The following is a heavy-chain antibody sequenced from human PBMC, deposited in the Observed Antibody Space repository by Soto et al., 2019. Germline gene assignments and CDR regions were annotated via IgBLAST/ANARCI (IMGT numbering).Heavy chain of an antibody. D-gene: IGHD6-19*01. CDR3: EIARYSSGRPYGWYLYYYGMDV. CDR2: ISGSGGST. J-gene: IGHJ6*02. Sequence: GGSLRLSCAASGFTFSSYAMSWVRQAPGKGLEWVSAISGSGGSTYYADSVKGRFTISRDNSKNTLYLQMNSLRAEDTAVYYCEIARYSSGRPYGWYLYYYGMDVWGQGTTVTVSS. V-gene: IGHV3-23*01. CDR1: GFTFSSYA.